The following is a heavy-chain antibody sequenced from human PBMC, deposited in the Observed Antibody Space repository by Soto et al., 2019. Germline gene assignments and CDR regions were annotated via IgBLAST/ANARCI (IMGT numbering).Heavy chain of an antibody. CDR2: IKQDGSEK. CDR1: GFTFSSYW. J-gene: IGHJ4*02. CDR3: PSRGVEMATIRRLDY. D-gene: IGHD5-12*01. Sequence: GGSLRLSCAASGFTFSSYWMSWVRQAPGKGLEWVANIKQDGSEKYYVDSVKGRFTTSRENAKNTLYPQMKSLRAEDTAAYSSPSRGVEMATIRRLDYWGPGTLVTVYS. V-gene: IGHV3-7*03.